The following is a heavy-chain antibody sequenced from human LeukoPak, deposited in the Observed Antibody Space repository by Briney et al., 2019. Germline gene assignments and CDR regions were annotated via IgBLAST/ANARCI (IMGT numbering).Heavy chain of an antibody. V-gene: IGHV3-15*01. J-gene: IGHJ4*02. CDR2: IKSKGDGEIT. D-gene: IGHD6-19*01. CDR1: GFTFSNAW. CDR3: TTHTGYGSQWLLDH. Sequence: GGSLRLSCATSGFTFSNAWKSWVRQAPGKGLEWVGRIKSKGDGEITDYAAPVKGRFTISRDDSKNTLYVQMNSLKTEDTAVYYCTTHTGYGSQWLLDHWGQGTLVTVSS.